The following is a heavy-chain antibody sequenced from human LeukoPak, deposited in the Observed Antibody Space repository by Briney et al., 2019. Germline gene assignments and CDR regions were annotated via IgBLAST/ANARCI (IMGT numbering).Heavy chain of an antibody. CDR1: GYTFTSYD. CDR3: ARTSSGWSSHFDY. D-gene: IGHD6-19*01. Sequence: ASVKVSCKASGYTFTSYDINWVRQATGQGLEWMGWMNPNSGNTGYAQKFQGRVTITRNTSISTAYMELNSLRSEDTAVYYCARTSSGWSSHFDYWGQGTLVTVSS. V-gene: IGHV1-8*03. CDR2: MNPNSGNT. J-gene: IGHJ4*02.